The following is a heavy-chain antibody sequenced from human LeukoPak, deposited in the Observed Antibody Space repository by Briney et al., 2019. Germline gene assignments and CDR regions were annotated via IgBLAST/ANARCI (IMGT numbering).Heavy chain of an antibody. J-gene: IGHJ3*02. D-gene: IGHD6-19*01. CDR3: ARDRPGIAVAGDAFDI. CDR2: IYNRGST. CDR1: GGSISSYY. Sequence: SETLSLTCTVSGGSISSYYWSWIRQPPGKGLEWIGYIYNRGSTNYNPSLKSRVTISVDTSKNQFSLKQRSVTAADTAVYYCARDRPGIAVAGDAFDIWGQGTMVTVSS. V-gene: IGHV4-59*01.